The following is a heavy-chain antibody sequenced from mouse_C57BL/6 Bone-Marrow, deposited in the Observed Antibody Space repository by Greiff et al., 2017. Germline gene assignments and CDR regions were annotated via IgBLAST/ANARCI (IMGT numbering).Heavy chain of an antibody. CDR2: LDPEIGDT. CDR3: SSCDGNYFDF. J-gene: IGHJ2*01. Sequence: VQLQQSGAELVRPGASVKLSCTASGFNIKDDYIHWVKQRPEQGLEWIGWLDPEIGDTEYASKFQGKATITSDTSSNTAYLQLSSLTSEDTAVYYCSSCDGNYFDFWGQGTPLTVAS. D-gene: IGHD2-3*01. CDR1: GFNIKDDY. V-gene: IGHV14-4*01.